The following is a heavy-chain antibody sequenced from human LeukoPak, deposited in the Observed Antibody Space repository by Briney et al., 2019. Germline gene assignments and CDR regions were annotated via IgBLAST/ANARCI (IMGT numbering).Heavy chain of an antibody. J-gene: IGHJ5*02. CDR1: GYTFTGYY. V-gene: IGHV1-2*06. Sequence: ASVKVSCKASGYTFTGYYMHWVRQAPGQGLEWMGRINPNSGGTNYAQKFQGRVTMTRDTSISTAYMELSRLRSDDTAVYYCARETYSSSSSWFDPWGQGTLVTVSS. CDR2: INPNSGGT. D-gene: IGHD6-6*01. CDR3: ARETYSSSSSWFDP.